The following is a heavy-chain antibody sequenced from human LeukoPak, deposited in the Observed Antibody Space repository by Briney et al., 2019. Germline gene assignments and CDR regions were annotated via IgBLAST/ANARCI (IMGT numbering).Heavy chain of an antibody. CDR3: ARGKSSYFNFDY. Sequence: SETLSLTCAVYGGSFSGYYWSWIRQPPGKGLEWIGEINHSGSTNYNPSLKSRVTISVDTSKNQFSLKLSSVTAADTAVCYCARGKSSYFNFDYWGQGTLVTVSS. CDR1: GGSFSGYY. V-gene: IGHV4-34*01. J-gene: IGHJ4*02. CDR2: INHSGST. D-gene: IGHD2-15*01.